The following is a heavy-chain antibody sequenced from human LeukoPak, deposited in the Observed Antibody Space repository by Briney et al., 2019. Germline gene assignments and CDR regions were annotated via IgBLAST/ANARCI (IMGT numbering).Heavy chain of an antibody. CDR1: GFTFSSYG. V-gene: IGHV3-23*01. CDR3: AKRYNTGLDP. Sequence: GGSLRLSCAASGFTFSSYGMSWVRQAPGKGLEWVSDISGSGASTYYADSVKGRFTISRDNSKNTLYVQMNSLRAEDTAVYYCAKRYNTGLDPWGQGTLVTVSS. D-gene: IGHD1-14*01. J-gene: IGHJ5*02. CDR2: ISGSGAST.